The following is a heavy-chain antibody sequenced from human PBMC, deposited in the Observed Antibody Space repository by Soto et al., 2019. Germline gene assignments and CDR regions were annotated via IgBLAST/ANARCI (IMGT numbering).Heavy chain of an antibody. Sequence: ASVKVSCKASGYTFTGYYMHWVRQAPGQGLEWMGWINPNSGGTNYAQKFQGRVTMTRDTSISTAYMELSRLRSDDTAVYYCARTDIAAAQDGMDVCGQGTTVTVYS. CDR1: GYTFTGYY. J-gene: IGHJ6*02. CDR2: INPNSGGT. CDR3: ARTDIAAAQDGMDV. V-gene: IGHV1-2*02. D-gene: IGHD6-13*01.